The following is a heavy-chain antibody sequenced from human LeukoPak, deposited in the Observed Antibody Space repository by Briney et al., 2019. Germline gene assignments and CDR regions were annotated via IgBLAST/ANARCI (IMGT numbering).Heavy chain of an antibody. CDR2: ISAYNGNT. V-gene: IGHV1-18*01. J-gene: IGHJ4*02. Sequence: ASVKVSCKASGGTFSSYAISWVRQAPGQGLEWMGWISAYNGNTNYAQKLQGRVTMTTDTSTSTAYMELRSLRSDDTAVYYCARDAEVYCSSTSCYFGYWGQGTLVTVSS. CDR3: ARDAEVYCSSTSCYFGY. D-gene: IGHD2-2*01. CDR1: GGTFSSYA.